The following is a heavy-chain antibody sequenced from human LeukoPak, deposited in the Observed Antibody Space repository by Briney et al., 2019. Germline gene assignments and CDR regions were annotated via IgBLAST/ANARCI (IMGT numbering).Heavy chain of an antibody. D-gene: IGHD2-15*01. CDR2: INSDGSST. V-gene: IGHV3-74*01. CDR3: ARRCSGGSCYSAFDY. Sequence: GGSLRLSCAASGLTFSSYWMHWVRQAPGKGLVWVSRINSDGSSTSYADSVKGRFTISRDNAKNTLYLQMNSLRAEDTAVYYCARRCSGGSCYSAFDYWGQGTLVTVSS. CDR1: GLTFSSYW. J-gene: IGHJ4*02.